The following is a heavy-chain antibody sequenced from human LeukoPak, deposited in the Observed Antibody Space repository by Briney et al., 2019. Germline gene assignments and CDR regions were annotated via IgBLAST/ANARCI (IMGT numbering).Heavy chain of an antibody. CDR3: ARDWGSWDFDF. Sequence: GGSLRLSCAASGFTFINAWMHWVRQAPGKGLVWVSRINSDGSSTSYADSVKGRFTISRDNAKNSLYLQMNSLRAEDTAVYFCARDWGSWDFDFWGQGTLVTVSS. CDR2: INSDGSST. D-gene: IGHD6-13*01. CDR1: GFTFINAW. V-gene: IGHV3-74*01. J-gene: IGHJ4*02.